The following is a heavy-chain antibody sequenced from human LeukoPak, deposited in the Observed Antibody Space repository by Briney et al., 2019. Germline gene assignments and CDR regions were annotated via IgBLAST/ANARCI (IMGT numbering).Heavy chain of an antibody. CDR3: AKDPRPRDCGDYEGYIDY. V-gene: IGHV3-43*02. J-gene: IGHJ4*01. Sequence: GGSLRLSCAASGFAFYDYGMHWVRQAPGKGLEWVSLIKGDGGRTYYADSVKGRFTISRDNSQNSHDMQMHSLRTEDTALYYCAKDPRPRDCGDYEGYIDYWGQGTLVTVSS. CDR2: IKGDGGRT. CDR1: GFAFYDYG. D-gene: IGHD4-17*01.